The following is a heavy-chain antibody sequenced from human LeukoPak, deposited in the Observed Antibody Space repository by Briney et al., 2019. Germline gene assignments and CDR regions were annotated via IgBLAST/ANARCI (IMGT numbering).Heavy chain of an antibody. Sequence: GGSLRLSCAASGFIFSSYWMSWVRQAPGKGLEWVANIKQDGSEKYYVDSVKGRFTISRDNAKNSLYLQMNSLRAEDTAVYYCARDGSIVVVPAAFSDYWGQRTLVTVSS. CDR3: ARDGSIVVVPAAFSDY. CDR2: IKQDGSEK. J-gene: IGHJ4*02. V-gene: IGHV3-7*01. D-gene: IGHD2-2*01. CDR1: GFIFSSYW.